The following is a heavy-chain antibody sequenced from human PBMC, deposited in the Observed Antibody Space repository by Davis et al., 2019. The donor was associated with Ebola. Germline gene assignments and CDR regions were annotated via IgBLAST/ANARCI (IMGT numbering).Heavy chain of an antibody. CDR2: INHSGST. Sequence: ESLKISCAASGFTFSSYAMSWIRQPPGKGLEWIGEINHSGSTNYNPSLKSRVTISVDTSKNQFSLKLSSVTAADTAVYYCARGTSIAVAGDFDYWGQGTLVTVSS. D-gene: IGHD6-19*01. V-gene: IGHV4-34*01. CDR1: GFTFSSYA. CDR3: ARGTSIAVAGDFDY. J-gene: IGHJ4*02.